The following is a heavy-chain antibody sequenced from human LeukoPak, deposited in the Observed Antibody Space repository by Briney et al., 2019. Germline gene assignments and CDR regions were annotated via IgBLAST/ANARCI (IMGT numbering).Heavy chain of an antibody. Sequence: GGSLRLSCAASGFIFSSYWMSWVRQAPGKGLEWVANIKQDGSEKYYVDSVKGRFTISRDNAKNSLYLQMNSLRAEDTAVYYCARVDTAMVYEFDYWGQGTLVTVSS. CDR2: IKQDGSEK. CDR3: ARVDTAMVYEFDY. CDR1: GFIFSSYW. D-gene: IGHD5-18*01. J-gene: IGHJ4*02. V-gene: IGHV3-7*01.